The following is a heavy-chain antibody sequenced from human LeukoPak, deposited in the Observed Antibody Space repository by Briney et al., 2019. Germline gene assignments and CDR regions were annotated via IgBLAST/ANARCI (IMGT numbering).Heavy chain of an antibody. V-gene: IGHV3-48*03. J-gene: IGHJ4*02. CDR2: ISSSGSTI. Sequence: GGSLRLSCAASGFTLSSYEMNWVRQAPGKGLEWVSYISSSGSTIYYADSVKGRFTISRDNAKNSLYLQMNSLRAEDTAVYYCARDLLGDNWNDRGVFDYWGQGTLVTVSS. CDR1: GFTLSSYE. D-gene: IGHD1-1*01. CDR3: ARDLLGDNWNDRGVFDY.